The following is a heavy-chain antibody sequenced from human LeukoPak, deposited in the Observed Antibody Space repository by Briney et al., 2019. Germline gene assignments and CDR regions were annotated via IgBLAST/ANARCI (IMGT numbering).Heavy chain of an antibody. Sequence: PGGSLRLSCTASGFTFGDYAMSWVRQAPGKGLEWVGFIRSKAYGGTTEYAASVKGRFTISRDDSKSIAYLQMNSLKTEDTAVYYCQFYCSSCSPPPVGYWGRGTLVTVSS. CDR3: QFYCSSCSPPPVGY. CDR2: IRSKAYGGTT. J-gene: IGHJ4*02. CDR1: GFTFGDYA. V-gene: IGHV3-49*04. D-gene: IGHD2-2*01.